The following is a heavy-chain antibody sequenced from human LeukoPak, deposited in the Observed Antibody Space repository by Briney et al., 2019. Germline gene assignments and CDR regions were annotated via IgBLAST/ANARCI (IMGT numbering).Heavy chain of an antibody. V-gene: IGHV3-30*04. D-gene: IGHD5-12*01. Sequence: GRSLRLSCAASGFTFSSYAMHWVRQAPGKGLEWVAVISYDGSNKYYADSVKGRFTISRDNSKNTLYLQLNSLRAEDTAVYYCARDRYRVATIVSGWFGPWGQGTLVTVSS. J-gene: IGHJ5*02. CDR3: ARDRYRVATIVSGWFGP. CDR1: GFTFSSYA. CDR2: ISYDGSNK.